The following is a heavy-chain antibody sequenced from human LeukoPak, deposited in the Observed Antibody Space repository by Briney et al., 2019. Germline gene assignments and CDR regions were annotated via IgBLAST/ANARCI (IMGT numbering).Heavy chain of an antibody. Sequence: GGSLRLSCAASGFTFSTYAMSWVRQAPGKGLEWASAIIGSGGTTYNADSVKGRFTISRDNSKSTLYLQMNSLRAEDTALYYCAKSRSAYPRVDGFDMWGQGTMVTVSS. D-gene: IGHD3-3*01. CDR1: GFTFSTYA. J-gene: IGHJ3*02. CDR2: IIGSGGTT. V-gene: IGHV3-23*01. CDR3: AKSRSAYPRVDGFDM.